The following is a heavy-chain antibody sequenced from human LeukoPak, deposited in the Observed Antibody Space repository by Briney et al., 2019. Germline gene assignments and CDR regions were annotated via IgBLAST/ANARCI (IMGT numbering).Heavy chain of an antibody. CDR2: IRYDGSNK. CDR3: AKGRGWEASYYYYYMDV. D-gene: IGHD1-26*01. Sequence: GGTLRLSCAASGFTFSSYGMHWVRQAPGKGLEWVAFIRYDGSNKYYTDSVKGRFTISRDNSKNTLYLQMNSLRAEDTAVYYCAKGRGWEASYYYYYMDVWGKGTTVTISS. J-gene: IGHJ6*03. V-gene: IGHV3-30*02. CDR1: GFTFSSYG.